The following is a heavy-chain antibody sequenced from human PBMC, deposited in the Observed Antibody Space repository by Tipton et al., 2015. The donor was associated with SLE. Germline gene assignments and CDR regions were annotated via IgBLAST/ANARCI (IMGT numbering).Heavy chain of an antibody. V-gene: IGHV4-59*12. D-gene: IGHD3-3*02. J-gene: IGHJ4*02. CDR3: ARDKHFWSGYSFDY. CDR1: GGSISSYY. CDR2: IYHSGST. Sequence: TLSLTCTVSGGSISSYYWSWIRQPPGKGLEWIGEIYHSGSTNYNPSLKSRVTISVDTSKNQFSLKLSSVTAADTAVYYCARDKHFWSGYSFDYWGQGTLVTVSS.